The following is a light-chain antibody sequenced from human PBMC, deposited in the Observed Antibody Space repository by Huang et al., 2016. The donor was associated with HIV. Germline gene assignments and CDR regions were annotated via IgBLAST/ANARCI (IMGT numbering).Light chain of an antibody. V-gene: IGKV3-20*01. CDR3: HQYAKAPET. J-gene: IGKJ1*01. Sequence: TQSPGTLSLSPGERATLSCRANQIVSGNYLAWFQQQPGQTPRLLIYGASRRATEIPDRFSGSGSGTDFNLTINRLEPEDFAVYYCHQYAKAPETFGQGTKVEIK. CDR2: GAS. CDR1: QIVSGNY.